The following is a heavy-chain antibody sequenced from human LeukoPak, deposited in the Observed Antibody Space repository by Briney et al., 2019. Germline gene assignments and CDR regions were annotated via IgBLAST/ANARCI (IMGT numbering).Heavy chain of an antibody. J-gene: IGHJ4*02. D-gene: IGHD3-22*01. CDR1: GYTFTSYG. CDR2: INPNSGGT. V-gene: IGHV1-2*02. CDR3: ARGHRISSGYFRHYFDY. Sequence: ASVKVSCKASGYTFTSYGISWVRQAPGQGLEWMGWINPNSGGTNYAQKFQGRVTMTRDTSISTAYMEQSRLRSDDTAVYYCARGHRISSGYFRHYFDYWGQGTLVTVSS.